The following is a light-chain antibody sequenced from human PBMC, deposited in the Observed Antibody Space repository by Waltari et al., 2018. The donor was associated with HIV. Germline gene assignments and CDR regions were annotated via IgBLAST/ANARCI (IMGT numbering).Light chain of an antibody. CDR1: QRMNTF. CDR2: ETS. Sequence: DIQMTQSPSTLSASVGDRVTRTCRASQRMNTFLAWYQQKPGRAPKLLIYETSSLQSGVPSRFSGSGSGAHFTLTISSLQPDDFATYYCQQYSSFPYSFGQGTKLEIK. J-gene: IGKJ2*03. CDR3: QQYSSFPYS. V-gene: IGKV1-5*03.